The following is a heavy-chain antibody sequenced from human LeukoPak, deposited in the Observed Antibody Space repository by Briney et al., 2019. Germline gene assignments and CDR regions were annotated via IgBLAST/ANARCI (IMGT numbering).Heavy chain of an antibody. Sequence: GGSLRLSCAASVFTFSNYAMSWVRQAPGKGLEWVSAISGSGGSTNYADSVKGRFTISRDNSKNTLYLQMNSLRAEDTAVYHCAKLNWREPPHYFDWWGQGTLVTVSS. D-gene: IGHD1-26*01. CDR3: AKLNWREPPHYFDW. CDR1: VFTFSNYA. V-gene: IGHV3-23*01. CDR2: ISGSGGST. J-gene: IGHJ4*02.